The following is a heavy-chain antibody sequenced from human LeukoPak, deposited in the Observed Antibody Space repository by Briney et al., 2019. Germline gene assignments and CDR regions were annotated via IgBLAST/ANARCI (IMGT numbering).Heavy chain of an antibody. Sequence: ASVKVSCKASGYTFTSYGISWVRQAPGQRLEWMGWISAYNGNTNYAQKLQGRVTMTTDTSTSTAYMELRSLRSDDTAVYYCARRSDSWIQLRLTIYGMDVWGQGTTVTVSS. D-gene: IGHD5-18*01. CDR2: ISAYNGNT. J-gene: IGHJ6*02. CDR1: GYTFTSYG. CDR3: ARRSDSWIQLRLTIYGMDV. V-gene: IGHV1-18*01.